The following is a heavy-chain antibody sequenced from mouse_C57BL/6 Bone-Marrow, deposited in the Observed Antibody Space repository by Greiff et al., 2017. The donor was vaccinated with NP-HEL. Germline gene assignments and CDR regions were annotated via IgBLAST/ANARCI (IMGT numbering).Heavy chain of an antibody. CDR3: ARDDGYYLDY. V-gene: IGHV1-69*01. D-gene: IGHD2-3*01. CDR2: IDPSDSYT. Sequence: QVQLQQPGAELVMPGASVKLSCKASGYTFTSYWMHWVKQRPGQGLEWIGEIDPSDSYTNYNQKFKGKYTLTVDKSSSTSYMQLSSLTSEDSSVYYCARDDGYYLDYWGQGTTLTVSS. CDR1: GYTFTSYW. J-gene: IGHJ2*01.